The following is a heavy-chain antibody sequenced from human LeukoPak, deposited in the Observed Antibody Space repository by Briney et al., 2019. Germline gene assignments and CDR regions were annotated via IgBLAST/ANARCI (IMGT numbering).Heavy chain of an antibody. J-gene: IGHJ4*02. CDR3: ARDLGGDYAYFDY. D-gene: IGHD4-17*01. CDR2: INPNSGGT. Sequence: ASVKVSCKASGYTFTGYYVHWVRQAPGQGLEWMGLINPNSGGTNHAQKFQGRVTMTRDTSISTAYMELSRLRSDDTAVYYCARDLGGDYAYFDYWGQGTLVTVSS. CDR1: GYTFTGYY. V-gene: IGHV1-2*02.